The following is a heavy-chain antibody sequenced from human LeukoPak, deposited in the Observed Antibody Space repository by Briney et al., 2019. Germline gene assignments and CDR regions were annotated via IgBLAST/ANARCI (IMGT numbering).Heavy chain of an antibody. Sequence: ASVKVSCKASGYTFTSYAMNWVRQAPGQGLEWMGWINTNTGNPTYAQGFTGRFVFSLDTSVSTAYLQISSVKAEDTAVYYCAREFTIFGVKTYYYYYYMDVWGKGTTVTVSS. D-gene: IGHD3-3*01. CDR2: INTNTGNP. V-gene: IGHV7-4-1*02. CDR3: AREFTIFGVKTYYYYYYMDV. J-gene: IGHJ6*03. CDR1: GYTFTSYA.